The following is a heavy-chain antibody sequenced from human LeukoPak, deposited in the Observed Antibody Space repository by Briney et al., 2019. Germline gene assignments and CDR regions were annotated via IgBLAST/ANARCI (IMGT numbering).Heavy chain of an antibody. CDR3: ARGRGYYDSSGYYGGDY. Sequence: ASVKVSCKASGYTFTSYGISWVRQAPGQGLEWMGWISAYNGNTDYAQKLQGRVTMTTDTSTSTAYMELRSLRSDDTAVYYCARGRGYYDSSGYYGGDYWGQGTLVTVSS. D-gene: IGHD3-22*01. CDR1: GYTFTSYG. CDR2: ISAYNGNT. V-gene: IGHV1-18*01. J-gene: IGHJ4*02.